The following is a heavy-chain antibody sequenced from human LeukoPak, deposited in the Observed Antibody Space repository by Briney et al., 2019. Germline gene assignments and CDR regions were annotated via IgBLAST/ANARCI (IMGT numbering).Heavy chain of an antibody. CDR1: GFTFDDYA. V-gene: IGHV3-43*02. J-gene: IGHJ5*02. Sequence: GGSLRLSCAASGFTFDDYAMHWVRQAPGKGLEWVSLISGDGGSTYYADSVKGRFTISRDNSKNSLYLQMNSLRTEDTALYHCAKSGVAVAGDWFDPWGQGTLVTVSS. CDR2: ISGDGGST. CDR3: AKSGVAVAGDWFDP. D-gene: IGHD6-19*01.